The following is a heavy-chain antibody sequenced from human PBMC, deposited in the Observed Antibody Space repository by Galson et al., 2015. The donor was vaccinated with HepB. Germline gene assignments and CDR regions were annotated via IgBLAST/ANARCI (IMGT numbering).Heavy chain of an antibody. J-gene: IGHJ4*02. D-gene: IGHD4/OR15-4a*01. CDR1: GFTFSDYY. V-gene: IGHV3-11*06. Sequence: SLRLSCAASGFTFSDYYMTWIRQAPGKGLEWLSYISSNTIYTNYADSVKGRFSISRANVKNSAYLQMNSLRAEDTALYYCARVAHADYGDHAHFDYWGPGTLVTVSS. CDR3: ARVAHADYGDHAHFDY. CDR2: ISSNTIYT.